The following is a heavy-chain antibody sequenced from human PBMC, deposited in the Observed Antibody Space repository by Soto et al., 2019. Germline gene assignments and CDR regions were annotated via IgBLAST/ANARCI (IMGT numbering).Heavy chain of an antibody. CDR2: INAGNGNT. D-gene: IGHD6-19*01. Sequence: ASVKVSCKASGYTFTGYAMHWVRQAPGQRLEWMGWINAGNGNTKYSQKFKGRVTITRDTSASTAYTELSSLRSEDTAVYYCARAVAVAADFDYWGQGTLVTVSS. CDR1: GYTFTGYA. J-gene: IGHJ4*02. CDR3: ARAVAVAADFDY. V-gene: IGHV1-3*01.